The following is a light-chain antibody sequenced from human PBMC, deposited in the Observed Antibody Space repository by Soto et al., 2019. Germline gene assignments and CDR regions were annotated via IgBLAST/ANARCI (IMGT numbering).Light chain of an antibody. V-gene: IGKV3-20*01. CDR1: QSFIINY. J-gene: IGKJ2*01. CDR3: QHYDGSPRT. Sequence: ETVLTQSPGTVSLYPGERATLSCTTMQSFIINYLAWYQQKPGQAPRLVGYGVFNRATGIPDRFSGSGSGTDFTLTISGLEPEDSAVYYCQHYDGSPRTFGQGTKLEI. CDR2: GVF.